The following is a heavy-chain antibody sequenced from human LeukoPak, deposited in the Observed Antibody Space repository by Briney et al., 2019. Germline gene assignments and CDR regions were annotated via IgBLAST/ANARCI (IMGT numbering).Heavy chain of an antibody. V-gene: IGHV1-3*01. CDR3: ARDLSSGWYGNAFDI. J-gene: IGHJ3*02. D-gene: IGHD6-19*01. Sequence: ASVKVSCKASGYTFTSYAMHWVRQAPGQRLEWMGWINAGNGNTKYSQKFQGRVTITRGTSASTAYMELSSLRSEDTAVYYCARDLSSGWYGNAFDIWGQGTMVTVSS. CDR1: GYTFTSYA. CDR2: INAGNGNT.